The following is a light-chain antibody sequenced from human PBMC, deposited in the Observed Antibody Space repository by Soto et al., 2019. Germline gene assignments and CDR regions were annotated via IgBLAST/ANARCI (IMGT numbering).Light chain of an antibody. J-gene: IGKJ5*01. V-gene: IGKV3-11*01. CDR2: DAS. Sequence: EIGLTQSPATLSLSPGERATLSCRASQSVSSYFAWYQQKPGQAPRLLIYDASNRATGIPARFSGSGSGTDFTLTISSLEPEDFAVYYCQQRSNWPPITFGQGTRLEIK. CDR3: QQRSNWPPIT. CDR1: QSVSSY.